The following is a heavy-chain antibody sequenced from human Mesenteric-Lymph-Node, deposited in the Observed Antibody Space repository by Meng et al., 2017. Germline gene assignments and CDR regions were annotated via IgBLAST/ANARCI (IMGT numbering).Heavy chain of an antibody. CDR3: ARDLRNFDY. CDR1: GFTVSSNG. J-gene: IGHJ4*02. V-gene: IGHV3-33*01. Sequence: QVQLVESGGGVVQPGRSLRLSCAASGFTVSSNGMHWVRQAPGKGLEWVAVIWNDGSNKYYADSVKGRFTISRDNSKNTLYLQMNSLRAEDTAVYYCARDLRNFDYWGQGTLVTVSS. CDR2: IWNDGSNK.